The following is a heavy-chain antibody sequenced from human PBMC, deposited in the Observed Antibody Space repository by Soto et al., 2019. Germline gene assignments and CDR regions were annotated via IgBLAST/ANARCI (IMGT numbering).Heavy chain of an antibody. D-gene: IGHD3-10*01. CDR3: ARAFKVLLWFGAMDV. V-gene: IGHV3-48*03. CDR1: GFTFSSYE. J-gene: IGHJ6*02. Sequence: PGGSLRFSCAASGFTFSSYEMNWVRQAPGKGLEWVSYISSSGSTIHYADSVKGRFTISRDNAKNSLYLQMNSLRAEDTAVYYCARAFKVLLWFGAMDVWGQGTTVTVSS. CDR2: ISSSGSTI.